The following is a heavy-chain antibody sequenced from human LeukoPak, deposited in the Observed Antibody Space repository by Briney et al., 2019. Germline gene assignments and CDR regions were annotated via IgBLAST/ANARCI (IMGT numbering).Heavy chain of an antibody. CDR2: ISYDGSNK. D-gene: IGHD5/OR15-5a*01. J-gene: IGHJ6*02. CDR1: GFTFSSYA. CDR3: ARDRIYAIHYGMDV. Sequence: GRSLRLSCAASGFTFSSYAMHWVRQAPGKGLEWVTVISYDGSNKYYADSVKGRFTISRDNSKNTLYLQMNSLRAEDTAVYYCARDRIYAIHYGMDVWGQGTTVTVSS. V-gene: IGHV3-30*04.